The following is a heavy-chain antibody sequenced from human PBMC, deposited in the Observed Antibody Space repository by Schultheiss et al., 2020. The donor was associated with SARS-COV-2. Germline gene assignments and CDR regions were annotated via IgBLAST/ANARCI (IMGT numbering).Heavy chain of an antibody. CDR3: ARHWKTYYYGSGLAEGGNWFDP. Sequence: GSLRLSCAVYGGSFSGYYWSWIRQPPGKGLEWIGEINHSGSTNYNPSLKSRVTISVDTSKNQFSLKLSSVTAADTAVYYCARHWKTYYYGSGLAEGGNWFDPWGQGTLVTVSS. J-gene: IGHJ5*02. CDR2: INHSGST. D-gene: IGHD3-10*01. V-gene: IGHV4-34*01. CDR1: GGSFSGYY.